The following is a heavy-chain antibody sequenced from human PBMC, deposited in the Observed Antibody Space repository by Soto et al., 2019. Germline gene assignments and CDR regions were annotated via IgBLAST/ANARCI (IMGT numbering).Heavy chain of an antibody. Sequence: ASVKVSCKASGYTFTSYGISWVRQAPGQGLEWMGWISPYNGNTNYAQKFQGRVTMTTDTSTSTAYMELRSLRSDDTAVYYCARVALVRAVIIDWFDPWGQGNLVTVS. D-gene: IGHD3-10*01. J-gene: IGHJ5*02. CDR3: ARVALVRAVIIDWFDP. CDR1: GYTFTSYG. CDR2: ISPYNGNT. V-gene: IGHV1-18*04.